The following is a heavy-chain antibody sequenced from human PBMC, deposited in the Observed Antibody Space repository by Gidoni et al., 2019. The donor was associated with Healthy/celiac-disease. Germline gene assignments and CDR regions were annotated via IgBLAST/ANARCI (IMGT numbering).Heavy chain of an antibody. CDR1: GYSISSGYY. J-gene: IGHJ4*02. V-gene: IGHV4-38-2*02. D-gene: IGHD2-15*01. Sequence: QVQLQESGPGLVKPSETLSLTCTVSGYSISSGYYWGWIRQPPGKGLEWIGSIYHSGSTYYNPSLKSRVTISVDTSKNQFSLKLSSVTAADTAVYYCARILLKVVAGIDYWGQGTLVTVSS. CDR3: ARILLKVVAGIDY. CDR2: IYHSGST.